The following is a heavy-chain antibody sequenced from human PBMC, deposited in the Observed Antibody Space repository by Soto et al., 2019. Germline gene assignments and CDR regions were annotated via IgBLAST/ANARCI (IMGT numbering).Heavy chain of an antibody. CDR3: ARDGDYFVSGTYGYLDY. V-gene: IGHV3-49*04. J-gene: IGHJ4*02. Sequence: GGSLRLSCRASGFTFDDYAMSWVRQAPGKGLEWVGFIRSKAYGGTTEYAASVKGRFTISRDDSKSFAYLQMNSLKTEDTAVYFCARDGDYFVSGTYGYLDYWGLRTLVTVSS. CDR1: GFTFDDYA. CDR2: IRSKAYGGTT. D-gene: IGHD3-10*01.